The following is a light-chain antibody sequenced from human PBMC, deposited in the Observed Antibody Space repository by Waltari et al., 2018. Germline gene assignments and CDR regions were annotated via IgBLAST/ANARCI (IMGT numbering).Light chain of an antibody. Sequence: QSVLTQPPSASGTPGQRVTISCSGSSSNIGRNTVNWYHQYPGTAPKLLIFNDETRPAGVPGRFSGSNAGTSASLAIRGVQSEDEADYYCAAWEDSLSGPVFGGGTKLTVL. CDR1: SSNIGRNT. J-gene: IGLJ3*02. CDR3: AAWEDSLSGPV. V-gene: IGLV1-44*01. CDR2: NDE.